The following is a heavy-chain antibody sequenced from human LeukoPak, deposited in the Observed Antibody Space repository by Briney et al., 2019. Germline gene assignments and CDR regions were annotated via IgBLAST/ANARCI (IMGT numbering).Heavy chain of an antibody. D-gene: IGHD6-6*01. CDR2: IHHSGST. CDR3: ARYPLAFDF. Sequence: SETLSLTCTVSGDSVTNHQRSWVRQPPGKGLEWIAYIHHSGSTNYNPSLKNRVTISIDTSKNQFSLRLISVTAADTAVYYCARYPLAFDFWGQGILVTVSS. CDR1: GDSVTNHQ. J-gene: IGHJ4*02. V-gene: IGHV4-59*02.